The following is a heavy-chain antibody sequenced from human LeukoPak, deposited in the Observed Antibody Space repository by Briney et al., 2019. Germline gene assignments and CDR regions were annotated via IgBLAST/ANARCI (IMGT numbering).Heavy chain of an antibody. J-gene: IGHJ3*02. CDR3: AKVKLERRHAFDI. CDR2: ISSSSSYI. D-gene: IGHD1-1*01. CDR1: GFTFSSYS. Sequence: PGGSLRLSCAASGFTFSSYSMNWVRQAPGKGLEWVSSISSSSSYIYYADSVKGRFTISRDNSKNTLYLQMNSLRAEDTAVYYCAKVKLERRHAFDIWGQGTMVTVSS. V-gene: IGHV3-21*04.